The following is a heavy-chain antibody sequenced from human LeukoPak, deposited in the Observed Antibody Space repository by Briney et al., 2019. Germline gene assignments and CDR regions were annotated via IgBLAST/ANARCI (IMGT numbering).Heavy chain of an antibody. V-gene: IGHV3-21*01. J-gene: IGHJ4*02. D-gene: IGHD2-2*01. CDR3: ARDDPGYCSSTSCYGPASFDY. CDR2: ISSSSSYI. Sequence: GGSLRLSCAASGFTFSSYAMNWVRQAPGKGLEWVSSISSSSSYIYYADSVKGRFTISRDNAKNSLYLQMNSLRAEDTAVYYCARDDPGYCSSTSCYGPASFDYWGQGTLVTVSS. CDR1: GFTFSSYA.